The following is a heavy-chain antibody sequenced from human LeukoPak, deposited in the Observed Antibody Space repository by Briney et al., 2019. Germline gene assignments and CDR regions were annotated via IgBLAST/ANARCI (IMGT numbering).Heavy chain of an antibody. J-gene: IGHJ6*02. CDR1: GGTFSSYA. D-gene: IGHD2-21*02. V-gene: IGHV1-69*05. Sequence: SVKVSCKASGGTFSSYAISWVRQAPGQGLEWMGGIIPIFGTANYAQKFQGRVTMTRNTSISTAYMELSSLRSEDTAVYYCARGAVVTIFYYYYGMDVWGQGTTVTVSS. CDR3: ARGAVVTIFYYYYGMDV. CDR2: IIPIFGTA.